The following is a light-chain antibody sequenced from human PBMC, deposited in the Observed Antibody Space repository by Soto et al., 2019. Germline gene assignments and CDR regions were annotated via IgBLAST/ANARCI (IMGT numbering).Light chain of an antibody. V-gene: IGKV3-15*01. CDR2: GAS. J-gene: IGKJ1*01. CDR3: QQYNNWPQT. CDR1: QSVSSN. Sequence: EIVMTQAPATLSVSPGERATLSCRASQSVSSNLAWYQQKPGQAPRLPIYGASTRATGIPARFSGSVSGTEFTLTISSLQSEDFEVYYCQQYNNWPQTFGQGTKVEIK.